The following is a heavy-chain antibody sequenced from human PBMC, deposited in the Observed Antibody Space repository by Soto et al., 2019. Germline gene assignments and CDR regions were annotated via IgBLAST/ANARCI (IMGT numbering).Heavy chain of an antibody. CDR3: ARESTPLLGSGSHYYYGMDV. D-gene: IGHD3-10*01. V-gene: IGHV4-59*01. Sequence: SETLSLTGTVSGGCISSYYWSWIRQPTGKGLEWIGYIYYSGSTNYNPSLKNRVTISVDTSKNQFSLKLSSVTAADTAVYYCARESTPLLGSGSHYYYGMDVWGQGTTVTVSS. CDR1: GGCISSYY. J-gene: IGHJ6*02. CDR2: IYYSGST.